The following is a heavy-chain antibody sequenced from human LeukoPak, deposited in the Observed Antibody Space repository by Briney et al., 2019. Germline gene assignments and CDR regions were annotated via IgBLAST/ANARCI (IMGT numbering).Heavy chain of an antibody. CDR1: GGTFSSYA. CDR2: IIPIFGTA. Sequence: PGASVKVSCKASGGTFSSYAISWVRQAPGQGLEWMGGIIPIFGTANYAQKFQGRVTITADESTSTAYMELSSLRSEDTAVYYCASGYCSGGSCYSADYYGMDVWGQGTTVTVSS. J-gene: IGHJ6*02. V-gene: IGHV1-69*13. CDR3: ASGYCSGGSCYSADYYGMDV. D-gene: IGHD2-15*01.